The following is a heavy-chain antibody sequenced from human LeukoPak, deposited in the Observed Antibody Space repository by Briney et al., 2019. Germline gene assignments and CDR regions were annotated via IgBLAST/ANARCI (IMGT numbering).Heavy chain of an antibody. CDR2: ISSSSSYI. CDR1: GFTFSDYY. CDR3: ARNIPVTRWGY. Sequence: GGSLRLSCAASGFTFSDYYMSWIRQAPGKGLEWVSSISSSSSYIYYADSVKGRFIISRDNSKNTVYLQMNSLRAEDTAVYYCARNIPVTRWGYWGQGTLVTVSS. D-gene: IGHD2-21*01. V-gene: IGHV3-11*06. J-gene: IGHJ4*02.